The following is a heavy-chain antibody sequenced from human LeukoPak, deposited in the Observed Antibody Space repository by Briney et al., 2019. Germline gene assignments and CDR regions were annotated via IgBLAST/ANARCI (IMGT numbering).Heavy chain of an antibody. V-gene: IGHV4-59*08. D-gene: IGHD6-13*01. CDR2: IYHSGSS. J-gene: IGHJ5*02. CDR3: ARHGGRAAAGWGDNWFDP. CDR1: GGSISSYY. Sequence: TPSETLSLTCTVSGGSISSYYWSWIRQPPEKGLEWIGYIYHSGSSNHNPSLKSRVTISVDTSKKQFSLKLSSVTAADTAVYYCARHGGRAAAGWGDNWFDPWGQGTLVTVSS.